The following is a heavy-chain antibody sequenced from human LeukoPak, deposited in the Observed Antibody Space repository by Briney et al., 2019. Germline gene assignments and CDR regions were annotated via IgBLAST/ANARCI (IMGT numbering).Heavy chain of an antibody. Sequence: SETLSLTCSVSGGSISSYYWSWIRQPPGKGLECIGYIHYSGSTNYNPSLKSRVTISVDTSKNQFSLKLSSVTAADTAVYYCARNEIAAGTFDYWGQGTLVTVSS. CDR2: IHYSGST. D-gene: IGHD6-13*01. J-gene: IGHJ4*02. CDR3: ARNEIAAGTFDY. CDR1: GGSISSYY. V-gene: IGHV4-59*12.